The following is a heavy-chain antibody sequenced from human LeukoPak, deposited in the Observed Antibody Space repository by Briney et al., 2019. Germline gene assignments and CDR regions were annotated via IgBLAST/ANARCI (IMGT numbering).Heavy chain of an antibody. CDR3: ARGRPMYYDSSGYPLIYFDY. V-gene: IGHV4-59*01. CDR2: VYYSGST. D-gene: IGHD3-22*01. CDR1: GGSISSYY. Sequence: WETLSLTCTVSGGSISSYYWSWIRQPPGKGLEWIGYVYYSGSTNYNPSLKSRVTISVDTSKNQFSLKLSSVIAADTAVYYCARGRPMYYDSSGYPLIYFDYWGQGTLVTVSS. J-gene: IGHJ4*02.